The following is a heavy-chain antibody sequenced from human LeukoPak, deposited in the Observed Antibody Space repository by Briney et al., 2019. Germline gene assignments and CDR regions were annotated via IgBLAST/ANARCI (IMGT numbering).Heavy chain of an antibody. CDR1: GYTFTGYY. J-gene: IGHJ5*02. CDR3: ARARITIFGVVINWFDP. D-gene: IGHD3-3*01. CDR2: INPNSGGT. V-gene: IGHV1-2*02. Sequence: ASVKVSCKASGYTFTGYYMHWVRQAPGQGLEWMGWINPNSGGTNYAQKFQGRVTMTRDTSISTAYMELSRLRSDDTAVYYCARARITIFGVVINWFDPWGQGTLVTVSS.